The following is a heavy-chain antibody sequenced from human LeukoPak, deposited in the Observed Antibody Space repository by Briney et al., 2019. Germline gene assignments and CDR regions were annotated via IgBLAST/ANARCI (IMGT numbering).Heavy chain of an antibody. J-gene: IGHJ4*02. Sequence: GESLKISXKGSGYSFTSYWIGWVRQRPGKGLEWMGITYPGDSDTRYSPSFQGQVTISADKSISTAYLQWSSLKASDTAMYYCARPPDYYDSSGPYYFDYWGQGTLVTVSS. D-gene: IGHD3-22*01. CDR2: TYPGDSDT. CDR1: GYSFTSYW. V-gene: IGHV5-51*01. CDR3: ARPPDYYDSSGPYYFDY.